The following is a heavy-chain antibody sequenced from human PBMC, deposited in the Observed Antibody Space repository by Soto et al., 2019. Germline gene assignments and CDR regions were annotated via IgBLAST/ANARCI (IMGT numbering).Heavy chain of an antibody. CDR3: ARDYCPVGSCSGNWFDP. CDR1: GYTFTSYY. CDR2: INPSGGST. D-gene: IGHD2-15*01. J-gene: IGHJ5*02. Sequence: ASVKVSCKASGYTFTSYYMHWVRQAPGQGLEWMGIINPSGGSTSYAQKFQGRVTMTRDTSTSTVYMELSSLRSEDTAVYYCARDYCPVGSCSGNWFDPWGQGTLVTVSS. V-gene: IGHV1-46*01.